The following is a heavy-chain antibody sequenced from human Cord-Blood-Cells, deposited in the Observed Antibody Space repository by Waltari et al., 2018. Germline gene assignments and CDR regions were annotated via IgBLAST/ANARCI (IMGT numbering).Heavy chain of an antibody. Sequence: EVQLVESGGGLIQPGGSLRLSCAASWFPLSSTYITWVRQAPGKGLDWFSVIYSGGSTYYADSVKGRFTISRDNSKNTLYLQMNSLRAEDTAVYYCARAALIAAALDYWGQGTLVTVSS. CDR3: ARAALIAAALDY. CDR1: WFPLSSTY. CDR2: IYSGGST. D-gene: IGHD6-13*01. V-gene: IGHV3-53*01. J-gene: IGHJ4*02.